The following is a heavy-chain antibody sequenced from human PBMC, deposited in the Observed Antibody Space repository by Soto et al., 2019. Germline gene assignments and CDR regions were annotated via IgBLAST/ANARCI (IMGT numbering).Heavy chain of an antibody. CDR2: ISYDGSNK. CDR1: GFTFSSYA. V-gene: IGHV3-30-3*01. D-gene: IGHD4-4*01. Sequence: QVQLVESGGGVVQPGRSLRLSCAASGFTFSSYAMHWVRQAPGKGLEWVAVISYDGSNKYYADSVKGRFTISRDNSKNTLYLQMNSLRAEDTAVYYCARDRNDWVTTRYGMDVWGQGTTVTVSS. CDR3: ARDRNDWVTTRYGMDV. J-gene: IGHJ6*02.